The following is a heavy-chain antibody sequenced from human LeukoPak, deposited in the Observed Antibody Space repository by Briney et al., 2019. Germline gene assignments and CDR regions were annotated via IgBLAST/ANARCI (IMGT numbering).Heavy chain of an antibody. J-gene: IGHJ4*02. V-gene: IGHV3-23*01. CDR2: ISGGGSPT. Sequence: GGSLRLSCTASGFTFSNYAMSWVRQAPGQGLEWVSTISGGGSPTYSADSVKGRFTISRDNSKNTLYLQMNSLRAEDTAVYYCARGEGRSIAAAAAHFDYWGQGTLVTVSS. CDR3: ARGEGRSIAAAAAHFDY. CDR1: GFTFSNYA. D-gene: IGHD6-13*01.